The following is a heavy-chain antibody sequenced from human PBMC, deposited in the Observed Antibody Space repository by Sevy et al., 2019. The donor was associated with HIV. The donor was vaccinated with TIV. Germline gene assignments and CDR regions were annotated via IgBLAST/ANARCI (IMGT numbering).Heavy chain of an antibody. Sequence: GGSLRLSCAASGFTVSSNYMSWVRQAPGKGLEWVSVIYSGGSTYYADSVKGRFTISRDNSKNTLYLQMNSLRAEDTAVYYCARANVLLWFGEFQSRFWFDPWGQGTLVTVSS. CDR1: GFTVSSNY. CDR3: ARANVLLWFGEFQSRFWFDP. CDR2: IYSGGST. J-gene: IGHJ5*02. D-gene: IGHD3-10*01. V-gene: IGHV3-66*01.